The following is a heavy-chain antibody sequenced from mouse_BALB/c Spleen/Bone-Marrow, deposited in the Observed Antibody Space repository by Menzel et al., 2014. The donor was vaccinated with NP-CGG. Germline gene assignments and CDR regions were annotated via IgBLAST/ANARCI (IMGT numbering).Heavy chain of an antibody. Sequence: EVKLMESGAELVRPGALVKLSCKASGFNIKDYYMHWVKQRPEQGLEWIGRIDPANGNTKYDPKFQGKATITADTSSNTAYLQLSSLTSEDTAVYYCARWEYYAMDYWGQGTSVTVSS. CDR1: GFNIKDYY. D-gene: IGHD4-1*01. CDR2: IDPANGNT. J-gene: IGHJ4*01. V-gene: IGHV14-1*02. CDR3: ARWEYYAMDY.